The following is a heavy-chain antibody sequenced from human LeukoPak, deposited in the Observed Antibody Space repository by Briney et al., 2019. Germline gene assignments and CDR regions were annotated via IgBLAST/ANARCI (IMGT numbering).Heavy chain of an antibody. D-gene: IGHD2-2*01. CDR2: IYYSGST. Sequence: SETLSLTCTVSGGSISSSSYYWGWIRQPPGKGLEWIGSIYYSGSTYYNPSLKSRVTISVDTSKNQFSLKLSSVTAADMAVYYCARGQPEYYYYYMDVWGKGTTVTVSS. CDR1: GGSISSSSYY. J-gene: IGHJ6*03. CDR3: ARGQPEYYYYYMDV. V-gene: IGHV4-39*07.